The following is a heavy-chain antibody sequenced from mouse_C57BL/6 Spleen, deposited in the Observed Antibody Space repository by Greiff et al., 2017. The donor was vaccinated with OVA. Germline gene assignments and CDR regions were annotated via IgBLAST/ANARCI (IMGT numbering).Heavy chain of an antibody. V-gene: IGHV5-17*01. CDR2: ISSGSSTI. J-gene: IGHJ3*01. CDR3: ARGGSSGPFAY. D-gene: IGHD3-2*02. Sequence: EVMLVESGGGLVKPGGSLKLSCAASGFTFSDYGMHWVRQAPEKGLEWVAYISSGSSTIYYADTVKGRFTISRDNAKNTLFLRMTSLGSEDTAMYYCARGGSSGPFAYWGQGTLVTVSA. CDR1: GFTFSDYG.